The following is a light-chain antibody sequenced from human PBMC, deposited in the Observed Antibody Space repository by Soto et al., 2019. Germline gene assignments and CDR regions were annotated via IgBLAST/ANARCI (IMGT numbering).Light chain of an antibody. Sequence: QSALTQPASVSGSPGQSITISCTGTTSDSGSYDLVSWYRQHPGEAPSLLIYGVNKRPSGVSNRFSGSKSGNTAYLTISGLQAEDEAHYWCYAYGLSNTFAFGGGTKLTVL. CDR2: GVN. J-gene: IGLJ2*01. CDR3: YAYGLSNTFA. V-gene: IGLV2-23*02. CDR1: TSDSGSYDL.